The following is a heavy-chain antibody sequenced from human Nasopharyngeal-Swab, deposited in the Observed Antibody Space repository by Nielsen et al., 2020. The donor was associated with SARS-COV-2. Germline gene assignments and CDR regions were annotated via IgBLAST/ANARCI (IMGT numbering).Heavy chain of an antibody. CDR3: AIGGDTAMVVDAFDI. CDR2: IYYSGST. CDR1: GGSISSYY. Sequence: GSLRLSCTVSGGSISSYYWSWIRQPPGKGLEWIGYIYYSGSTNYNPSLKSRVTISVDTSKNQFSLKLSSVTAADTAVYYCAIGGDTAMVVDAFDIWGQGTMVTVSS. D-gene: IGHD5-18*01. V-gene: IGHV4-59*01. J-gene: IGHJ3*02.